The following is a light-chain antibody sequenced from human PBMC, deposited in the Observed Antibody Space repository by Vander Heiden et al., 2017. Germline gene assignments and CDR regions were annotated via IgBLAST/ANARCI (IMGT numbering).Light chain of an antibody. CDR2: GAS. CDR3: QQYKNWPPLT. J-gene: IGKJ4*01. V-gene: IGKV3-15*01. CDR1: PSVSSN. Sequence: DTLSCRASPSVSSNVAWYEQKPGQAPRRLIYGASTRATCIPARFSGSGYGTEFTLTISSRQSEDFAVYYCQQYKNWPPLTFGGGTKVEIK.